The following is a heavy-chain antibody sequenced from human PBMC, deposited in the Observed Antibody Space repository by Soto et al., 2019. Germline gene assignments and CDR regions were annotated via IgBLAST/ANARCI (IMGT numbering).Heavy chain of an antibody. CDR3: ARVNVVVVAATRVYYFDY. Sequence: ASVKVSCKASGYAFTGYYMHWVRQAPGQGLEWMGWINPNSGGTNYAQKFQGRVTMTRDTSISTAYMELSRLRSDDTAVYYCARVNVVVVAATRVYYFDYWGQGTLVTVSS. J-gene: IGHJ4*02. CDR2: INPNSGGT. V-gene: IGHV1-2*02. CDR1: GYAFTGYY. D-gene: IGHD2-15*01.